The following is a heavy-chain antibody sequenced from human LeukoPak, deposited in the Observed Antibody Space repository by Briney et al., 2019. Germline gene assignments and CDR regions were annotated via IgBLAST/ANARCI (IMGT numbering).Heavy chain of an antibody. CDR3: ARLTPSLRYFDWLSETGWFDP. D-gene: IGHD3-9*01. V-gene: IGHV5-51*01. J-gene: IGHJ5*02. CDR1: GYSFTSYW. Sequence: GESLKISCKGSGYSFTSYWIGWVRQMPGKGLEWMGIIYPGDSDTRYSPSFQGQVTISADKSISTAYLRWSSLKASDTAMYYCARLTPSLRYFDWLSETGWFDPWGQGTLVTVSS. CDR2: IYPGDSDT.